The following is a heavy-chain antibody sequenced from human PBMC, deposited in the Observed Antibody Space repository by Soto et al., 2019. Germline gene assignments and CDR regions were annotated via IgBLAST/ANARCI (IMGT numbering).Heavy chain of an antibody. Sequence: GGSLRLSCAASGFTFSSYAMSWVRQAPGKGLEWVSAISGSGGSTYYADSLTGRFTISRDNSKNTLYLQMDSLRAEDTAVYYCAREGINNYNEYYFDSWGQGTVVTVSS. CDR3: AREGINNYNEYYFDS. CDR2: ISGSGGST. CDR1: GFTFSSYA. V-gene: IGHV3-23*01. D-gene: IGHD4-4*01. J-gene: IGHJ4*02.